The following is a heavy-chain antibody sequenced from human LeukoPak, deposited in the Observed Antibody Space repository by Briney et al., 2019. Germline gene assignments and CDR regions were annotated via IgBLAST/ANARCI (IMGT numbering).Heavy chain of an antibody. CDR2: ISSSSSYI. V-gene: IGHV3-21*01. Sequence: GGSLRLSCAASGFTFSSYSMNWVRQAPGKGLEWVSSISSSSSYIYYADSVKGRFTISRDNAKNSLYLQMNSLRAEDTAVYYCARDNSYYYGSGSPGYWGQGTLVTVSS. D-gene: IGHD3-10*01. J-gene: IGHJ4*02. CDR3: ARDNSYYYGSGSPGY. CDR1: GFTFSSYS.